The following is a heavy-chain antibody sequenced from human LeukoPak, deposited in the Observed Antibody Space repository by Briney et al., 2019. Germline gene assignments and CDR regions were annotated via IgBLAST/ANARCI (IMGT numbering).Heavy chain of an antibody. CDR2: ILYDGSNK. V-gene: IGHV3-30-3*01. Sequence: PGRSLRLSCAASGLTFSTSAMHWVRQAPGKGLEWVAVILYDGSNKYYADSVRGRFTISRDNSKNTLDLQMNSLRAEDTALYYCARDLASGLDYWGQGTLVTVSS. J-gene: IGHJ4*02. CDR3: ARDLASGLDY. D-gene: IGHD3-10*01. CDR1: GLTFSTSA.